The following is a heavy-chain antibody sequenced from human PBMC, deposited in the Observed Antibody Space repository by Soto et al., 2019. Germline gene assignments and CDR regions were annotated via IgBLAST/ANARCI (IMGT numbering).Heavy chain of an antibody. CDR2: MYYSGTI. CDR3: ARHRRHIGYSGYTSDVILDY. Sequence: QLQLQESGPGLVKPSETLSLTCTVSGGPVTSIGYYWGWIRQPPGKGLEWIGNMYYSGTIYYNPSLKSRVSISVDTSKNQFSLRLSSVTAVDTAVYYCARHRRHIGYSGYTSDVILDYWGQGTLVTVSS. CDR1: GGPVTSIGYY. V-gene: IGHV4-39*01. D-gene: IGHD5-12*01. J-gene: IGHJ4*02.